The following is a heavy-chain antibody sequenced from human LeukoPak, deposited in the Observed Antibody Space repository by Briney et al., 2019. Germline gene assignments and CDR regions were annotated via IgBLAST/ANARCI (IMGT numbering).Heavy chain of an antibody. Sequence: GASVKVSCKASGGTFSSYAISWVRQAPGQGLEWMGGIIPIFGTANYAQKFQGRVTITADESTSTAYMELSSLRSEDTAVYYCARADSHCSGGSCYPTDYWGQGTQVTVSS. D-gene: IGHD2-15*01. CDR3: ARADSHCSGGSCYPTDY. J-gene: IGHJ4*02. V-gene: IGHV1-69*01. CDR1: GGTFSSYA. CDR2: IIPIFGTA.